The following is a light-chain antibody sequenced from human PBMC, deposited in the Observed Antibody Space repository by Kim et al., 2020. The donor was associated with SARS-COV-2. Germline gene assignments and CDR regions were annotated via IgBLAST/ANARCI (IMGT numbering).Light chain of an antibody. Sequence: SYELTQPPSMSVAPGETARIPCGGNNIGSKHVYWYRQRAGQAPVLLIYYNTDRPSGIPERFSGSNSGTTATLTISRVEAGDEADYYCQVWDSTSYFYVVFGGGTQLTVL. CDR1: NIGSKH. CDR3: QVWDSTSYFYVV. V-gene: IGLV3-21*01. CDR2: YNT. J-gene: IGLJ2*01.